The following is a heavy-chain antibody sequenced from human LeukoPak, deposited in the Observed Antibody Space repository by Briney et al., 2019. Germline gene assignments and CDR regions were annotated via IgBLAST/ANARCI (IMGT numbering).Heavy chain of an antibody. V-gene: IGHV1-46*01. Sequence: ASVKVSFKASGYTFTSYYMHRVRQAPAQGLKWMGIINPSSGSTSAAQKFQGRVTMTGDTSTRPLYMELSSLRSEDTAVYCCATAYNCGRHAFDIWGQGTMVTVSS. CDR3: ATAYNCGRHAFDI. J-gene: IGHJ3*02. CDR2: INPSSGST. CDR1: GYTFTSYY. D-gene: IGHD1-1*01.